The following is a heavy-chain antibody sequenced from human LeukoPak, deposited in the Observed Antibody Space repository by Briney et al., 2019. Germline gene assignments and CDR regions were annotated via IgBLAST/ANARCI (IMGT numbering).Heavy chain of an antibody. D-gene: IGHD5-24*01. CDR1: GFTFSTYT. CDR2: IVGSNGKT. Sequence: GGSLRLSCAASGFTFSTYTMHWVRQAPGKGLDWISGIVGSNGKTYYADSVKGRFTISRDNSKNTLYLQMNSLRAEDTAVYFCAKDYRPDGYNDLDYWGQGTQVTVSS. V-gene: IGHV3-23*01. CDR3: AKDYRPDGYNDLDY. J-gene: IGHJ4*02.